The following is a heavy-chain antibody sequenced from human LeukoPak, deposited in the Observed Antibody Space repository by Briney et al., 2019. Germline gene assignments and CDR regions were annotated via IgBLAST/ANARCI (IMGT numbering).Heavy chain of an antibody. J-gene: IGHJ4*02. V-gene: IGHV3-30*02. D-gene: IGHD3-10*01. Sequence: GGFLRLSCAASGFTFSSYGMHWVRQAPGKGLEWVAFIRYDGSNKYYADSVKGRFTISRDNSKNTLYLQMNSLRAEDTAVYYCAKEKDYGSGSFSFDYWGQGTLVTVSS. CDR3: AKEKDYGSGSFSFDY. CDR1: GFTFSSYG. CDR2: IRYDGSNK.